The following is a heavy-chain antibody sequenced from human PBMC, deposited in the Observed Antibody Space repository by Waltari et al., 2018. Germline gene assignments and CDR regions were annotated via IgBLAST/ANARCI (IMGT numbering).Heavy chain of an antibody. CDR3: AGARTGDFGY. CDR1: GYTFTSYY. J-gene: IGHJ4*02. V-gene: IGHV1-46*01. Sequence: QVQLVQSGAEVKKPGASVKVSCKASGYTFTSYYMHWVRQAPGQGLEWMGIISPSGGSTSYGQKFQGRVNMTRDTYTSTVYMEVGSLRSDDTAVYYCAGARTGDFGYWGQGTLVTVSS. D-gene: IGHD7-27*01. CDR2: ISPSGGST.